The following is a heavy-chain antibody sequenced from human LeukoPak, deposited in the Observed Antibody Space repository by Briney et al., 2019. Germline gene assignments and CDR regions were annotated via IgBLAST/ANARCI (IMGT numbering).Heavy chain of an antibody. CDR2: ISAYNGNT. V-gene: IGHV1-18*01. D-gene: IGHD3-16*02. CDR3: ARKFDYVWGSYRYDFDY. Sequence: ASVKVSCKASGYTFTSYGISWVRQAPGQGLEWMGWISAYNGNTNYAQKLQGRVTMTTDTYTSTAYMELRSLRSDDTAVYYCARKFDYVWGSYRYDFDYWGQGTLVTVSS. J-gene: IGHJ4*02. CDR1: GYTFTSYG.